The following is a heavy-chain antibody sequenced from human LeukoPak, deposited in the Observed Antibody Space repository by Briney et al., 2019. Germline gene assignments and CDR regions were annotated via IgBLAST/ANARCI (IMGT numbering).Heavy chain of an antibody. D-gene: IGHD1-26*01. V-gene: IGHV1-69*05. CDR2: IIPIFGTA. CDR1: GYTFTSYG. Sequence: GASVKVSCKASGYTFTSYGISWVRQAPGQGLEWMGGIIPIFGTANYAQKFQGRVTITTDESTSTAYMELSSLRSEDTAVYYCARWELLLANWFDPWGQGTLVTVSS. CDR3: ARWELLLANWFDP. J-gene: IGHJ5*02.